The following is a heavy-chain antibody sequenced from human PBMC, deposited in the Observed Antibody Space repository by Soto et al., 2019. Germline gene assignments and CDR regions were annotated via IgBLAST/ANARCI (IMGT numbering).Heavy chain of an antibody. V-gene: IGHV3-9*01. Sequence: EVQLVESGGGLVQPGRSLRLSCAASGFTVHDHTMHWVRQPPGKGLEWVSDITSNSAIIAYADSVKGRFTVSRDNAKNSLYLQMDSLTTEDTALYYCTRDNGWVQFDCWGQGTLVTVSS. D-gene: IGHD6-19*01. J-gene: IGHJ4*02. CDR3: TRDNGWVQFDC. CDR2: ITSNSAII. CDR1: GFTVHDHT.